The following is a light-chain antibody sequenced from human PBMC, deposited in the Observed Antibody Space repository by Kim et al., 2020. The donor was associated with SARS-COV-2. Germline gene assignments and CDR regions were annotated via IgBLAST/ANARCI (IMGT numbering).Light chain of an antibody. CDR3: SSYAGSNHVV. J-gene: IGLJ2*01. V-gene: IGLV2-8*01. CDR2: EVS. CDR1: SSDVGGYND. Sequence: GPSVTIACTGTSSDVGGYNDVSWYQQHPGKAPKLMIYEVSQRPSGVPDRFSGSKSGNTASLTVSGLQADDEADYYCSSYAGSNHVVFGGGTQLTVL.